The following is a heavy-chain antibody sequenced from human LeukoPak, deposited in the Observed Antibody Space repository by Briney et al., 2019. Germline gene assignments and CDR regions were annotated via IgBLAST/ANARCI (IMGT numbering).Heavy chain of an antibody. Sequence: PGGSLRLSCAASGFTFSSYEMNWVRQAPGKGLEWVAYISSSGDTIFYADSVKGRFTISRDNAGNSLYLQMNSLRAEDSAIYYCARGWFDYWGQGTLVTVSS. J-gene: IGHJ4*02. CDR1: GFTFSSYE. V-gene: IGHV3-48*03. CDR3: ARGWFDY. CDR2: ISSSGDTI.